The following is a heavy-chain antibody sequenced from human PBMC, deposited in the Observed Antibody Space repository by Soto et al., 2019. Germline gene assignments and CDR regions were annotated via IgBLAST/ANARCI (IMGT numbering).Heavy chain of an antibody. V-gene: IGHV3-23*01. J-gene: IGHJ5*02. CDR3: AKRGRDGYKEGTFDP. Sequence: LRLSCAASGFTFSSYAMSWVRQAPGKGLEWVSAISGSGGSTYYADSVKGRFTISRDNSKNTLYLQMNSLRAEDTAVYYCAKRGRDGYKEGTFDPWGQGTLVTVSS. D-gene: IGHD5-12*01. CDR1: GFTFSSYA. CDR2: ISGSGGST.